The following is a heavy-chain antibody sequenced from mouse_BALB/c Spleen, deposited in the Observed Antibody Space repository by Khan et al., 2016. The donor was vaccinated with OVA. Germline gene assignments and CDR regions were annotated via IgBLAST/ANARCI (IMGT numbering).Heavy chain of an antibody. V-gene: IGHV1-26*01. CDR1: GYSFTGYY. CDR3: AIYHGYFDV. D-gene: IGHD1-1*01. J-gene: IGHJ1*01. Sequence: DVKLQDSGPDLVKPGASMKISCKASGYSFTGYYIHWVKQSHGKSLEWIGRVNPNNGGTSYTQKFKGKALLTVDKSSNTAYMELRSLTSEDAAVYACAIYHGYFDVWGAGTTVTVSS. CDR2: VNPNNGGT.